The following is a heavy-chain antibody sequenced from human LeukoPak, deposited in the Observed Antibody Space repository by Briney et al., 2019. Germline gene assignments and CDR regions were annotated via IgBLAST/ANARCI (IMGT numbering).Heavy chain of an antibody. CDR3: ATLEDDYGGNSPLDY. CDR2: IYPGDSDA. CDR1: GYRFSTYY. J-gene: IGHJ4*02. D-gene: IGHD4-23*01. Sequence: GESLQISCKGSGYRFSTYYIAWVRQMPGKGLEWMGIIYPGDSDARYSPSFQGQVTISADKSIATAYLHWSSLKASDTAMYYCATLEDDYGGNSPLDYWSQGTLVTVSS. V-gene: IGHV5-51*01.